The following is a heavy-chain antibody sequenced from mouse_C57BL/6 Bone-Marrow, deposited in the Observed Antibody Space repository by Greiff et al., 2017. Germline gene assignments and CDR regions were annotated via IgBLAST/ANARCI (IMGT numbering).Heavy chain of an antibody. J-gene: IGHJ3*01. CDR2: ISSGGDYI. CDR1: GFTFSSYA. CDR3: TREGSDRPCAY. D-gene: IGHD2-14*01. V-gene: IGHV5-9-1*02. Sequence: DVMLVESGEGLVKPGGSLKLSCAASGFTFSSYAMSWVRQTPEKRLEWVAYISSGGDYIYYADTVKGRFTISRDNARNTLYLQMSSLKSEDTAMYYCTREGSDRPCAYWGQGTLVTVSA.